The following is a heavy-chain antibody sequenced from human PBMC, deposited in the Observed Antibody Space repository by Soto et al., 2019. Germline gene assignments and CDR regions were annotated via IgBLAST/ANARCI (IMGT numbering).Heavy chain of an antibody. D-gene: IGHD3-10*02. Sequence: SETLSLTCNVSGDSISIYSWSWIRQPPGKGLEWIAYISYSGSTDYNPSLKTRVTISVDTSKNQFSLRLNSVTAADTAVYFCARGVQSTPLEYHMDVWGKGTTVTVSS. CDR1: GDSISIYS. J-gene: IGHJ6*03. CDR3: ARGVQSTPLEYHMDV. V-gene: IGHV4-59*01. CDR2: ISYSGST.